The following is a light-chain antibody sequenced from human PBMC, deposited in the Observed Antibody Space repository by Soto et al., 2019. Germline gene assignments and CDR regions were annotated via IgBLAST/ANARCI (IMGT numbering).Light chain of an antibody. V-gene: IGKV3-11*01. J-gene: IGKJ5*01. Sequence: EIVLTQSPATLSLSPGERATLSCRASQSVRRYLAWYQQKPGQAPRLLIYDASNRATGIPARFSGSGSGTDFTLTTSSVEPEDFAVYYCQQRSNWPPITFGQGTRLEIK. CDR1: QSVRRY. CDR2: DAS. CDR3: QQRSNWPPIT.